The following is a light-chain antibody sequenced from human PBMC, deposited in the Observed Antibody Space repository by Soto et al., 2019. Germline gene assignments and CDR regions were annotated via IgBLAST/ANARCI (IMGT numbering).Light chain of an antibody. CDR2: GAS. Sequence: EILMTQSPATVSVSPGERATLSCRASQNVNNNVAWYQQKPGQAPRLLIYGASSRATGTPARISGSGSGTEFTLTISTPQSEDFAVYYCQHYHTWPLTFGGGTKVEIK. V-gene: IGKV3-15*01. J-gene: IGKJ4*01. CDR1: QNVNNN. CDR3: QHYHTWPLT.